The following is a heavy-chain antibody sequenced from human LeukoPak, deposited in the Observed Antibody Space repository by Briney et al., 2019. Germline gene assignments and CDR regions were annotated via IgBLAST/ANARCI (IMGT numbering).Heavy chain of an antibody. Sequence: SETLSLTCTVSGYSISTGYYWDWIRQPPGKGLEWIGTFYHGGSTYYNPSLKSRVTISVDTSKNQFSLNLTSVTAADTAVYYCARDNNVLRYFDWFYIWGQGTMVTVSS. V-gene: IGHV4-38-2*02. J-gene: IGHJ3*02. D-gene: IGHD3-9*01. CDR2: FYHGGST. CDR1: GYSISTGYY. CDR3: ARDNNVLRYFDWFYI.